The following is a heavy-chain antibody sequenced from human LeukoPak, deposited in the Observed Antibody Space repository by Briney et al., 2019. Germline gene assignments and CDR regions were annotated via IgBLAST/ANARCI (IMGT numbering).Heavy chain of an antibody. D-gene: IGHD6-19*01. J-gene: IGHJ1*01. CDR1: GFTFSTYA. V-gene: IGHV3-23*01. Sequence: GGSLRLSCAASGFTFSTYAMNWVRQAPGKGLEWVSAVSGDGGRTYYADSVKGRFTISRDNSKNTLYLRMNSLRAEDTAVYYCAKAWDSSGWGPQYFYHWGQGTLVTVSS. CDR2: VSGDGGRT. CDR3: AKAWDSSGWGPQYFYH.